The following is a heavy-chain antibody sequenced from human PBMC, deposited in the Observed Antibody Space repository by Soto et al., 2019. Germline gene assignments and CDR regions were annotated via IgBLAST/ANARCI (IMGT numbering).Heavy chain of an antibody. Sequence: SVKVSCKASGFTFTSSAVQWVRQARGQRLEWIGWIVVGSGNTNYAQKFQERVTITRDMSTSTAYMELSSLRSEDTAVYYCAAVGNYDFWSGYYKRSYYYYGMDVWGQGTTVTVSS. D-gene: IGHD3-3*01. V-gene: IGHV1-58*01. J-gene: IGHJ6*02. CDR1: GFTFTSSA. CDR3: AAVGNYDFWSGYYKRSYYYYGMDV. CDR2: IVVGSGNT.